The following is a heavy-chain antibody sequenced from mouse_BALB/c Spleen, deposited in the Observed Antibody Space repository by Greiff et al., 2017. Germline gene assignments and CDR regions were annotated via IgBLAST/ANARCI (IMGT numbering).Heavy chain of an antibody. D-gene: IGHD2-1*01. CDR3: ARDGNYEYYYAMDY. CDR1: GFNIKDTY. J-gene: IGHJ4*01. CDR2: IDPANGNT. V-gene: IGHV14-3*02. Sequence: VQLQQSGAELVKPGASVKLSCTASGFNIKDTYMHWVKQRPEQGLEWIGRIDPANGNTKYDPKFKSKATLTVDNSSSTAYMELRSLTSEDSAVYYCARDGNYEYYYAMDYWGQGTSVTVSS.